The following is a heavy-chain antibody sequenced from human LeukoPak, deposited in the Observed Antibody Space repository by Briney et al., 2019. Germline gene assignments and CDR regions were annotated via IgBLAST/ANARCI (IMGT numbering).Heavy chain of an antibody. CDR3: ARHNFPTGYYNY. CDR2: IDPSDSYT. Sequence: GESLKISCKGSGYSFSSYWVSWVRQMPGKGLEWMGRIDPSDSYTNYSPSFQGHVTISADKSIRTAYLQWSSLKASDTAMYYCARHNFPTGYYNYWGQGTLVTVSS. CDR1: GYSFSSYW. J-gene: IGHJ4*02. D-gene: IGHD3/OR15-3a*01. V-gene: IGHV5-10-1*01.